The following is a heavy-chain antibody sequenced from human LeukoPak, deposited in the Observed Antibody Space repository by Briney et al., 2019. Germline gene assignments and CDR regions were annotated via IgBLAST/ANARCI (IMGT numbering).Heavy chain of an antibody. CDR1: GYTFTSYG. CDR3: ARGKSVVVGATTD. Sequence: SVKVSCKASGYTFTSYGISWVRQAPGQGLEWMGGIIPIFGTANYAQKFQGRVTITADESTSTAYMELSSLRSEDTAVYYCARGKSVVVGATTDWGQGTLVTVSS. V-gene: IGHV1-69*13. CDR2: IIPIFGTA. D-gene: IGHD1-26*01. J-gene: IGHJ4*02.